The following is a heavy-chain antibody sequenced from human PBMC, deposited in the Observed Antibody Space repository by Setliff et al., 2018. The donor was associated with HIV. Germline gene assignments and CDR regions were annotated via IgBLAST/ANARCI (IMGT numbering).Heavy chain of an antibody. Sequence: GGSLRLSCAASGFTVSSNYMSWVRQAPGKGLEWVSVIYSGGSTYYADSVKGRFTISRDNSKNTLYLQMNSLRAEDTAVYYCAKCGGTCWHNFFGPWGQGTLVTVSS. J-gene: IGHJ5*02. CDR1: GFTVSSNY. CDR2: IYSGGST. CDR3: AKCGGTCWHNFFGP. D-gene: IGHD2-15*01. V-gene: IGHV3-53*01.